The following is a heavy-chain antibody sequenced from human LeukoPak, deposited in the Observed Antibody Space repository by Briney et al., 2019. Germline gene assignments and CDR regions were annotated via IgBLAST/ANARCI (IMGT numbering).Heavy chain of an antibody. CDR2: IWYDGSNK. D-gene: IGHD6-6*01. CDR3: AKSYEEASSSSGPADY. V-gene: IGHV3-33*06. Sequence: PGGSLRLSCAASGFTFSYYGMHWVRQAPGKGLEWVAVIWYDGSNKYYAGSVRGRFTISRDNSKNTLYLEMNSLRAEDTAVYYCAKSYEEASSSSGPADYWGQGTLVTVSS. J-gene: IGHJ4*02. CDR1: GFTFSYYG.